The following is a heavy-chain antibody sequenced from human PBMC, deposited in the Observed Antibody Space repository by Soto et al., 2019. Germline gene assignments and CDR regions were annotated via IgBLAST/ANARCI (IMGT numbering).Heavy chain of an antibody. D-gene: IGHD3-10*01. CDR3: TSSGVLPGLPFDY. CDR2: INSDGSST. V-gene: IGHV3-74*01. Sequence: GGSLRLSCASSGFTFSSYLVHSVRQAPGKGLVWVSRINSDGSSTNYADSVKGRFTISSDNAKNTLYLQMNSLRAEDTAVYYCTSSGVLPGLPFDYWGQGTLVTVSS. CDR1: GFTFSSYL. J-gene: IGHJ4*02.